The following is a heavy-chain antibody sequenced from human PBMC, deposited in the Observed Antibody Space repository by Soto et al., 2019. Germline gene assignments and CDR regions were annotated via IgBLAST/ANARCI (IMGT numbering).Heavy chain of an antibody. CDR1: GGSFSGYY. Sequence: SETLSLTCAVYGGSFSGYYWSWIRQPPGKGLEWIGEINHSGSTNYNPSLKSRVTISVDTSKNQFSLKLSSVTAADTAVYYCARGQNWFDPWGQGTLVTVSS. V-gene: IGHV4-34*01. CDR3: ARGQNWFDP. CDR2: INHSGST. J-gene: IGHJ5*02.